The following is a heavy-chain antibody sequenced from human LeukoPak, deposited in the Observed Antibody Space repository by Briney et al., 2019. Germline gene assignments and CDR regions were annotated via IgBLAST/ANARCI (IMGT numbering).Heavy chain of an antibody. CDR1: GFTFSSYW. CDR2: IKQDGSEK. J-gene: IGHJ6*03. CDR3: ARGIAAAIYYYYYYYMDV. V-gene: IGHV3-7*01. D-gene: IGHD6-13*01. Sequence: GGSLRLSCAASGFTFSSYWMSWVRQAPGKGLEWVANIKQDGSEKYYVDPVKGRFTISRDNAKNSLYLQMNSLRAEDTAVYYCARGIAAAIYYYYYYYMDVWGKGTTVTVSS.